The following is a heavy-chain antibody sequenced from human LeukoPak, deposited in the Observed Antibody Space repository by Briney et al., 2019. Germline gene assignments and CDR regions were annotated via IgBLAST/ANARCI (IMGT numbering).Heavy chain of an antibody. CDR2: IRSKAYGGTT. CDR3: TRGGALGDY. CDR1: GFTFGDYA. D-gene: IGHD1-26*01. V-gene: IGHV3-49*03. Sequence: GGSLRLSCTASGFTFGDYAMSWFSQAPGKGLEWVGFIRSKAYGGTTEYAASVKGRFTISRDDSKSIAYLQMNSLKTEDTAVYYCTRGGALGDYWGQGTLVTVSS. J-gene: IGHJ4*02.